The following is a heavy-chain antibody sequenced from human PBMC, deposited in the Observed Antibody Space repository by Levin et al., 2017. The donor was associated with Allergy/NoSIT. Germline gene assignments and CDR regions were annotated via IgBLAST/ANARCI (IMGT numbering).Heavy chain of an antibody. Sequence: GESLKISCAASGFTFSSYSMNWVRQAPGKGLEWVSYLSSSSSTLYYADSVKCRFTISRDNAKNSLYLQMNSLRVEDTAVYYCASALPQRAFDIWGQGTMVTVSS. CDR2: LSSSSSTL. CDR1: GFTFSSYS. V-gene: IGHV3-48*04. J-gene: IGHJ3*02. CDR3: ASALPQRAFDI.